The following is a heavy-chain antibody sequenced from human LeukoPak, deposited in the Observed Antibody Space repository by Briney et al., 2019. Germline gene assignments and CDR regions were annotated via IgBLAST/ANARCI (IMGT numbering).Heavy chain of an antibody. CDR3: ARLRFLEWRLDY. D-gene: IGHD3-3*01. J-gene: IGHJ4*02. Sequence: PSETLSLTCTVSGGSISSYYWSWIRQPPGKGLEWIGYIYYSGSTNYNPSLKSRVTTSVDTSKNQFSLKLSSVTAADTAVYYCARLRFLEWRLDYWGQGTLVTVSS. CDR1: GGSISSYY. CDR2: IYYSGST. V-gene: IGHV4-59*01.